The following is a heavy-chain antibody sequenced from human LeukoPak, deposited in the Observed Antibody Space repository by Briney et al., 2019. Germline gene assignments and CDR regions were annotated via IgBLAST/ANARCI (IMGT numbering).Heavy chain of an antibody. CDR2: ISSSSSYI. J-gene: IGHJ3*02. D-gene: IGHD2-21*01. CDR3: ARVPHSIGPGAFDI. Sequence: GGSLRLSCAASGFTFSSYSMNWVRQAPGKGLEWVSSISSSSSYIYYADSVKGRFTISRDNAKNSLYLQMNSLRAEDTAVYYCARVPHSIGPGAFDIWGQGTMVTVSS. V-gene: IGHV3-21*01. CDR1: GFTFSSYS.